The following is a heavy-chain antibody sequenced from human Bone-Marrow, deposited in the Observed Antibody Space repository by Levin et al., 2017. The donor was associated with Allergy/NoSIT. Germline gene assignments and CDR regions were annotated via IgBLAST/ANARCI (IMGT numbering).Heavy chain of an antibody. J-gene: IGHJ4*02. CDR2: ISGSGGST. CDR3: AKDYYDSSGYYFFGLYYFDY. CDR1: GFTFSSYA. D-gene: IGHD3-22*01. V-gene: IGHV3-23*01. Sequence: LAGGSLRLSCAASGFTFSSYAMSWVRQAPGKGLEWVSAISGSGGSTYYADSVKGRFTISRDNSKNTLYLQMNSLRAEDTAVYYCAKDYYDSSGYYFFGLYYFDYWGQGTLVTVSS.